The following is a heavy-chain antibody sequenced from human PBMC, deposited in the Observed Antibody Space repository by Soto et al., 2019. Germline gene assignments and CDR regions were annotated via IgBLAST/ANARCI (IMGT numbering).Heavy chain of an antibody. J-gene: IGHJ4*02. CDR2: ISYDGSKT. V-gene: IGHV3-30*04. Sequence: ESGGGVVQPGRSLRLSCAASAFTFRSYTMHWVRQAPGKGLEWVATISYDGSKTNYADSVRGRFTISRDNSKSTLFLQMDSLRPEDTAVYSCARDRDSSYFPPPYYFDSWGQGTLVTVSS. D-gene: IGHD4-4*01. CDR1: AFTFRSYT. CDR3: ARDRDSSYFPPPYYFDS.